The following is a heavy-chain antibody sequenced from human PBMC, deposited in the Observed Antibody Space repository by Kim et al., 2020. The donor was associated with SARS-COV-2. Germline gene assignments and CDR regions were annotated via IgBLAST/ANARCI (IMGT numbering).Heavy chain of an antibody. J-gene: IGHJ4*02. D-gene: IGHD3-10*01. Sequence: GGSLRLSCAASGFTFSSYAMSWVRQAPGKGLESVSSISGGADSTNYADFVKGSFTISRDNSKNTLYLEMNTLRAEDTAIYYCARSFMSRGVIPDYWGQGTLVTVSS. V-gene: IGHV3-23*01. CDR1: GFTFSSYA. CDR2: ISGGADST. CDR3: ARSFMSRGVIPDY.